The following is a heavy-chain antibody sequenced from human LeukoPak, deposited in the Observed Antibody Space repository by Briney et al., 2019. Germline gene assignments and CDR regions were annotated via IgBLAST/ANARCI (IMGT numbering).Heavy chain of an antibody. V-gene: IGHV3-30-3*01. CDR3: ANLEVGSGRANC. CDR2: ISYDGSNK. Sequence: GGSLRLSCAASGFTFSSYAMHWVRQAPGKGLEWVAVISYDGSNKYYADSVKGRFTISRDNSKNTLYLQMNSLRAEDTAVYYCANLEVGSGRANCWGQGTLVTVSS. CDR1: GFTFSSYA. J-gene: IGHJ4*02. D-gene: IGHD3-10*01.